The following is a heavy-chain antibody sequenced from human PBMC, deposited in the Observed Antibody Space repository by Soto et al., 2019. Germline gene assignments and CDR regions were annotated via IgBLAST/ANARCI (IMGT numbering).Heavy chain of an antibody. D-gene: IGHD1-26*01. J-gene: IGHJ6*02. V-gene: IGHV3-13*01. CDR2: IGTAGDT. CDR3: ARGVGAYYGMDV. Sequence: EVQLVESGGGLVQPGGSLRLSCAASGFTFSSYDMHWVRHATGKGLEWVSAIGTAGDTYYPGSVKGRFTISRENAKNSLYLQMNSLRAGDTAVYYWARGVGAYYGMDVWGQGTTVTVSS. CDR1: GFTFSSYD.